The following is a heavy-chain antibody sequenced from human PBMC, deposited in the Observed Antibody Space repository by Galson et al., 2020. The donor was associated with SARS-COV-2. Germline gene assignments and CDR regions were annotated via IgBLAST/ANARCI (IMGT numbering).Heavy chain of an antibody. J-gene: IGHJ4*02. Sequence: GGSLRLSCAASGFTFSSYGMHWVRQAPGKGLEWVAVIWYDGSNKYYADSVKGRFTISRDSSKNTLFLQMNSLRAEDTAVYYCAGDTHSGVRADYWGQGTLVIVSS. CDR3: AGDTHSGVRADY. CDR2: IWYDGSNK. D-gene: IGHD1-26*01. V-gene: IGHV3-33*01. CDR1: GFTFSSYG.